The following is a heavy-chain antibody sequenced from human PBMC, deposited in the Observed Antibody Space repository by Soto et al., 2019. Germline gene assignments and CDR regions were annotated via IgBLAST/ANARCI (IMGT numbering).Heavy chain of an antibody. CDR1: GGTFSSYA. J-gene: IGHJ4*02. Sequence: ASVKVSCKASGGTFSSYAISWVRQAPGQGLEWMGGIIPIFGTANYAQKFQGRVTITADESTSTAYMELSSLRSEDTAVYYCASHLQRTAAGGYWGQGTLVTVSS. D-gene: IGHD6-13*01. CDR2: IIPIFGTA. CDR3: ASHLQRTAAGGY. V-gene: IGHV1-69*13.